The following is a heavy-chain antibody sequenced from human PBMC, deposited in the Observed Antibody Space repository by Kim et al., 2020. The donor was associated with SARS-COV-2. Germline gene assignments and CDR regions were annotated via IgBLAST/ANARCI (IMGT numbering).Heavy chain of an antibody. CDR3: ARGGYSYGWIDL. CDR2: INHSGST. Sequence: SETLSLTCAVYGGSFSGYYWSWIRQLPGKGLEWIGEINHSGSTNYNPSLKSRVTISVDTSKNQFSLKLSSVTAADTAVYYCARGGYSYGWIDLWGRGTLVTVSS. CDR1: GGSFSGYY. D-gene: IGHD5-18*01. V-gene: IGHV4-34*01. J-gene: IGHJ2*01.